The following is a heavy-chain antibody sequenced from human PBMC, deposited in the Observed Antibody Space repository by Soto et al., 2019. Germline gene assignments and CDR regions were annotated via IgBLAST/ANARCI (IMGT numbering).Heavy chain of an antibody. CDR1: GGSLNSYY. CDR3: ARGAHANQPRHSDY. Sequence: PSETLSLTCTVSGGSLNSYYWSWIRQPPGKGLEWIGYTFHSGTTNYNPSLRSRATISVDKSKNQFSLKLNSVTAADTAVYYCARGAHANQPRHSDYWRQGTLVTVSS. CDR2: TFHSGTT. J-gene: IGHJ4*02. V-gene: IGHV4-59*01.